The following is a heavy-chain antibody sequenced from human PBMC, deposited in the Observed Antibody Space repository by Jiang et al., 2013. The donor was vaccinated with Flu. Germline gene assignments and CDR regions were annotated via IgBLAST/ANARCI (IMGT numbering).Heavy chain of an antibody. J-gene: IGHJ4*02. Sequence: QLVESGGGLVPPGRSLRLSCTASGFSFGDYAVSWLRQAPGKGLEWVGFIRNKLYRGTTDYAASVKGRFTISRDDSKSIAYLQMSSLKTEDTAVYYCTRDLVRDVILIPATYFDYWGQGALVTVSS. CDR2: IRNKLYRGTT. CDR1: GFSFGDYA. V-gene: IGHV3-49*03. D-gene: IGHD2-2*01. CDR3: TRDLVRDVILIPATYFDY.